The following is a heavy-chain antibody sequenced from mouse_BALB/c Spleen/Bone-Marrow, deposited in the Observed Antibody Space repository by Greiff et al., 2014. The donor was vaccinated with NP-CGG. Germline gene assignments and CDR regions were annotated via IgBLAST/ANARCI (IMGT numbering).Heavy chain of an antibody. J-gene: IGHJ4*01. D-gene: IGHD1-1*01. Sequence: EVQLQQSGGGLVQPGGSRKLSCAASGFTFSSFGMHWVRQAPEKGLEWVAYISSGSSTIFYADTVKGRFTISRDNPKNTLFLQMTSLRSDDTAMYYCARSGYYGSSPYYAMDYWGQGTSVTVSS. CDR3: ARSGYYGSSPYYAMDY. CDR2: ISSGSSTI. CDR1: GFTFSSFG. V-gene: IGHV5-17*02.